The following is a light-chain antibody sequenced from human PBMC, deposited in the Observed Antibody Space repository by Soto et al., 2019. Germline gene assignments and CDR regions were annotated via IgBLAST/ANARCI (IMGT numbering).Light chain of an antibody. J-gene: IGKJ2*01. Sequence: DIPMTQSPSTLAASVGDRVTITCRASQNISNWLAWYQQRPGRAPNLLIHDASTLESGVPSRFSGSGSVTEFTFTISSLQPDDFATYYCQQYYTLYTFGQGTKLEIK. V-gene: IGKV1-5*01. CDR1: QNISNW. CDR2: DAS. CDR3: QQYYTLYT.